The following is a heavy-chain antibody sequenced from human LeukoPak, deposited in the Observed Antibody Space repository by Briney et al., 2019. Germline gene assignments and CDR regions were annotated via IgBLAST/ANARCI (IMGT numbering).Heavy chain of an antibody. V-gene: IGHV1-8*01. J-gene: IGHJ4*02. CDR3: ANLGGIYYDILTGYHTDDY. Sequence: ASVKVSCKASGYTFTSYDLNWVRQATGQGVEWMGWMNPNSGDTGYAQKFQGRVIMTRNTSINTAYMELSSLRSEDTAVYYCANLGGIYYDILTGYHTDDYWGQGTLVTVSS. CDR2: MNPNSGDT. D-gene: IGHD3-9*01. CDR1: GYTFTSYD.